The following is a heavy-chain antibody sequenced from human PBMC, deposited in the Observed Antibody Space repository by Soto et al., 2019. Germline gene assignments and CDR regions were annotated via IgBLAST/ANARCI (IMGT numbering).Heavy chain of an antibody. Sequence: QVQLVQSGAEVKNPGASVKVSCKASGYRFTSYGIGWVRQAPGQGLGWMGWINAYNGNTHDAQNLQGRVTLTTDTSTSTAYMELRSLRSNDTAVYYCAMVDVYVTASPQDVWGQGTTVTVSS. V-gene: IGHV1-18*01. CDR1: GYRFTSYG. D-gene: IGHD3-16*01. CDR2: INAYNGNT. CDR3: AMVDVYVTASPQDV. J-gene: IGHJ6*02.